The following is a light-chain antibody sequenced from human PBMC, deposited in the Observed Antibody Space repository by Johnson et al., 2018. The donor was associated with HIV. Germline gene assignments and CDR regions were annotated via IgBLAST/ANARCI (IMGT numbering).Light chain of an antibody. CDR3: GTLDSSLSPFYV. J-gene: IGLJ1*01. V-gene: IGLV1-51*01. CDR2: DNN. Sequence: QSVLTQSPSVSAAPGQKVTISCSGSSSNIGNNYVSWYQQLPGTAPKLLIYDNNKRPSGIPDRFSGSKSGTSATLRITGLQTGDEADYFCGTLDSSLSPFYVFGTGTKVTVL. CDR1: SSNIGNNY.